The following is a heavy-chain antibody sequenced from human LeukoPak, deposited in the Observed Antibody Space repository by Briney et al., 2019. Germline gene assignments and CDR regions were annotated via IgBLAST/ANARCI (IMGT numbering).Heavy chain of an antibody. CDR3: ASSRGRGYYDSSGYQYFDY. Sequence: SVKVSCKASGGTFSSYAISWVRQAPGQGLEWMGGITPIFGTANYAQKFQGRVTITTDESTSTAYMELSSLRSEDTAVYYCASSRGRGYYDSSGYQYFDYWGQGTLVTVSS. CDR2: ITPIFGTA. D-gene: IGHD3-22*01. J-gene: IGHJ4*02. V-gene: IGHV1-69*05. CDR1: GGTFSSYA.